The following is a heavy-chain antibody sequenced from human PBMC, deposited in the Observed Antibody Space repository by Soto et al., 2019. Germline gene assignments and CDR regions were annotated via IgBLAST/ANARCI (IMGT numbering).Heavy chain of an antibody. J-gene: IGHJ5*02. V-gene: IGHV4-61*01. Sequence: SETLSLTCTVSGGSVSSGSYYWSWIRQPPGKGLEWIGYIYYSGSTNYNPSLKSRVTISVDTSKNQFSLKLSSVTAADTAVYYCPSEYYDFWSGPGWFDPWGQGTLVTVSS. CDR2: IYYSGST. D-gene: IGHD3-3*01. CDR3: PSEYYDFWSGPGWFDP. CDR1: GGSVSSGSYY.